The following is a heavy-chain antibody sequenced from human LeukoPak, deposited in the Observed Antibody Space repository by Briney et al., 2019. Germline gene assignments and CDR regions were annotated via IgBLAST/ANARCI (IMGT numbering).Heavy chain of an antibody. D-gene: IGHD2-15*01. Sequence: GGSLGLSCAASGFTDSSTYMNWIRQSPAKGLEWVSVIYSGGSTYYADSVKVRFTISRDNSRNTLYLQMNSLRAEDTAVYYCATSIRYCSGGSCIDYWGQGTLVTVSS. J-gene: IGHJ4*02. V-gene: IGHV3-53*01. CDR2: IYSGGST. CDR3: ATSIRYCSGGSCIDY. CDR1: GFTDSSTY.